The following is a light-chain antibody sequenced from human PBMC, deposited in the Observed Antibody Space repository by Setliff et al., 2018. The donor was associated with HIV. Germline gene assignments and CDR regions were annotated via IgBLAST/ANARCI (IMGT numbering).Light chain of an antibody. J-gene: IGLJ1*01. Sequence: QSALTQPAPVSGSPGQSSTISCTGTRSDIGTYDLVSWYRQYPGKAPKLIIYEVNRRPAGVSDRLSGSKSGNTASLTISGLRAEDEATYYCCSYTSSTTYVFGTGTKVTVL. CDR2: EVN. CDR3: CSYTSSTTYV. CDR1: RSDIGTYDL. V-gene: IGLV2-23*02.